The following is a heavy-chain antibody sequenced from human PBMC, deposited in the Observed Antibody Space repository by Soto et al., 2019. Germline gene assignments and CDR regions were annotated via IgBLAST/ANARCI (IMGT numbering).Heavy chain of an antibody. J-gene: IGHJ4*02. CDR3: AKGPHVEGGWIRDY. Sequence: GGSLRLSCAASGFTFSSYAMSWVRQAPGKGLEWVSAISGSGGSTYYADSVKGRFTISRDNSKNTLYLQMNSLRAEDTAVYYCAKGPHVEGGWIRDYWGQGTLVTVSS. D-gene: IGHD6-19*01. CDR2: ISGSGGST. CDR1: GFTFSSYA. V-gene: IGHV3-23*01.